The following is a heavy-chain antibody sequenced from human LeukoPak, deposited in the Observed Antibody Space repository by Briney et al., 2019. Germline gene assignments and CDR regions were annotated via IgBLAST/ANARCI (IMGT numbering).Heavy chain of an antibody. V-gene: IGHV3-7*04. CDR3: ARAHF. Sequence: GGSLRLSCAVSGFTFSSSSWMSWVRQAPGKGLEWVASIKQDGSEKYYVDSVRGRFTISRDNAKNSLYLQTNSLRAEDTAVYYCARAHFWGQGTLVTVSS. J-gene: IGHJ4*02. CDR1: GFTFSSSSW. CDR2: IKQDGSEK.